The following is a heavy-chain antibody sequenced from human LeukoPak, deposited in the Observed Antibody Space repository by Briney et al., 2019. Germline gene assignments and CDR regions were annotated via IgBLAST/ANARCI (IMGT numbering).Heavy chain of an antibody. J-gene: IGHJ3*02. CDR2: ISYDGSNK. Sequence: GGSLRLSCAASGFTFSSYAMHWVRQAPGKGLEWVAVISYDGSNKYYADSVKGRFTISRDNSKSTLYLQMNSLRAEDTAVYYCARVGLSRAFDIWGQGTMVTVSS. D-gene: IGHD3-16*02. CDR1: GFTFSSYA. V-gene: IGHV3-30-3*01. CDR3: ARVGLSRAFDI.